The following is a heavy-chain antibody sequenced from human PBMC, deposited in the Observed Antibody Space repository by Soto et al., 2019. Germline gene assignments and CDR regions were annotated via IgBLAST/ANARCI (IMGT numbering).Heavy chain of an antibody. Sequence: SETLSLTCTVSGGTVSSGSYYWSWIRQPPGKGLEWIGYIYYSGSTNYNPSLKSRVTISVDTSKNQFSLKLSSVTAADTAVYYCARERYYYDSSGYYDYWGQGTLVTVSS. D-gene: IGHD3-22*01. J-gene: IGHJ4*02. CDR1: GGTVSSGSYY. CDR3: ARERYYYDSSGYYDY. V-gene: IGHV4-61*01. CDR2: IYYSGST.